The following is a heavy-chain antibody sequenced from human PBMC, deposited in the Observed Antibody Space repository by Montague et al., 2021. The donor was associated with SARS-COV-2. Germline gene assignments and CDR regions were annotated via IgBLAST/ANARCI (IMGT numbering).Heavy chain of an antibody. CDR3: ARGRQPSNMVVVVVTGGGCCFDF. CDR2: INHRGST. Sequence: SETLSLTCAVYDGSFSNYSWTWIRQPPGKGLEWIGEINHRGSTNFNPSLKSRVTISVDTSKNQFSLKLTSVTAADTAVYYCARGRQPSNMVVVVVTGGGCCFDFWGQGTLVAVSS. J-gene: IGHJ4*02. CDR1: DGSFSNYS. V-gene: IGHV4-34*01. D-gene: IGHD3-22*01.